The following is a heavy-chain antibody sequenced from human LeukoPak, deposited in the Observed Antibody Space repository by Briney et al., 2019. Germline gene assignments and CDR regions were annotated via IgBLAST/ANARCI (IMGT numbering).Heavy chain of an antibody. Sequence: GGSLRLSCAASGFTFSSYSMNWVRQAPGKGLEWVSSISSSSSYIYYADSVKGRFTISRDNAKNSLYLQMNSLRAEDTAVYYCAREKYCSGGSCFVLDYWGQGTLVTVSS. D-gene: IGHD2-15*01. CDR1: GFTFSSYS. J-gene: IGHJ4*02. CDR3: AREKYCSGGSCFVLDY. V-gene: IGHV3-21*01. CDR2: ISSSSSYI.